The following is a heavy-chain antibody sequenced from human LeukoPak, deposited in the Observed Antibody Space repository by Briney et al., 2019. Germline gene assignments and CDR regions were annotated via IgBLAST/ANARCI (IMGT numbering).Heavy chain of an antibody. V-gene: IGHV4-34*01. CDR1: GGSFSGYY. CDR3: AGGSWFLEWLLYYPHNYGMDV. CDR2: IKHSGST. D-gene: IGHD3-3*01. Sequence: SETLALTCAVYGGSFSGYYWSWIRQPPGKGLEWIGEIKHSGSTNYNPSLKSRVTISVDTSKNQFSLKLSSVTAAATAVYYCAGGSWFLEWLLYYPHNYGMDVWGQGTTVTVSS. J-gene: IGHJ6*02.